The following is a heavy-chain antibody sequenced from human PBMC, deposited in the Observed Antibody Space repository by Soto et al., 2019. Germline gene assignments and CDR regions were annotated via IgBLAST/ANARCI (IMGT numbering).Heavy chain of an antibody. V-gene: IGHV3-33*01. CDR2: IWYDGSND. D-gene: IGHD3-10*01. CDR1: GFTFNKYG. CDR3: ARAGVENWLDP. J-gene: IGHJ5*02. Sequence: QVQLVESGGGVVQPGRSLRLSCEGSGFTFNKYGMHWVRQAPGKGLEWVAIIWYDGSNDFYADSVKGRFTISKDNSKNKVYLEMDGLRVEGTGIYYCARAGVENWLDPWGQGTLVTVSS.